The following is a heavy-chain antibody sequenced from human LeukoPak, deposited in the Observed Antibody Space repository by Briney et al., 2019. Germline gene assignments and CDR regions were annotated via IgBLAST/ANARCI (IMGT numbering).Heavy chain of an antibody. V-gene: IGHV3-21*01. CDR3: ARVGSSDAFDI. CDR2: ISSSSSYI. D-gene: IGHD2-2*01. CDR1: GFTFSSHW. J-gene: IGHJ3*02. Sequence: GGSLRLSCAASGFTFSSHWMHWVRQAPGKGLEWVSSISSSSSYIYYADSVKGRFTISRDNAKNSLYLQMNSLRAEDTAVYYCARVGSSDAFDIWGQGTMVTVSS.